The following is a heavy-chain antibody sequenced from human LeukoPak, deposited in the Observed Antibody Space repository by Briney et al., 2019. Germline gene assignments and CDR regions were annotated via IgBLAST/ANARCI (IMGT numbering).Heavy chain of an antibody. Sequence: SETLSLTCTVSGGSVTDYYWSWIRQSPGKGLEGIVYINYTGTSYNPSLKSRVTISADTSKNQFSLKLSSVTAADTAVYYCAREVKRGAVAGTRAFDIWGQGTMVTVSS. D-gene: IGHD6-19*01. CDR2: INYTGT. V-gene: IGHV4-59*02. CDR1: GGSVTDYY. J-gene: IGHJ3*02. CDR3: AREVKRGAVAGTRAFDI.